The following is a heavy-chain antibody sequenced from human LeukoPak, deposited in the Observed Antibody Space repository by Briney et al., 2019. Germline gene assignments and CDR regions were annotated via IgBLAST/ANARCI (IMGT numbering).Heavy chain of an antibody. CDR2: ISGSGGST. J-gene: IGHJ4*02. CDR1: GFTFSSYA. V-gene: IGHV3-23*01. CDR3: AKEMERVVGATHIDY. Sequence: AGGSLRLSCAASGFTFSSYAMSWVRQAPGKGLEWVSAISGSGGSTYYADSVKGRFTISRDNSKNTLYLQMNSLRAEDTAVYYYAKEMERVVGATHIDYWGQGTLVTVSS. D-gene: IGHD1-26*01.